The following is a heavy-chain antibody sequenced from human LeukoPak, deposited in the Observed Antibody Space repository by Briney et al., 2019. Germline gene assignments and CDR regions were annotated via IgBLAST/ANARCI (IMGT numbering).Heavy chain of an antibody. CDR1: GLTFSSYA. Sequence: GGSLRLSCVASGLTFSSYAMTWVRQAPGKGLEWVSTISGSGGSTYYADSVKGRFTISRDNSKNTLYLQMNSLRAEDTAVYYCAKAYFYGSGSYYFDYWGQGTLVTVSS. D-gene: IGHD3-10*01. CDR2: ISGSGGST. J-gene: IGHJ4*02. V-gene: IGHV3-23*01. CDR3: AKAYFYGSGSYYFDY.